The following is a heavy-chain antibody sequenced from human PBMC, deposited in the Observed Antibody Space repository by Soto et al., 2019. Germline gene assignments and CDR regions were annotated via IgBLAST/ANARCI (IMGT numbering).Heavy chain of an antibody. Sequence: GGSLRLSCAASGFTFSSYAMSWVRQAPGKGLEWVSAITGSGDSTYYADSVKGRFTVSRDNSKNTLYLQMNSLRAEDTAVYYCAKVFVFTIREGFDYWGMGTLVTVCS. J-gene: IGHJ4*02. CDR3: AKVFVFTIREGFDY. V-gene: IGHV3-23*01. D-gene: IGHD3-3*01. CDR2: ITGSGDST. CDR1: GFTFSSYA.